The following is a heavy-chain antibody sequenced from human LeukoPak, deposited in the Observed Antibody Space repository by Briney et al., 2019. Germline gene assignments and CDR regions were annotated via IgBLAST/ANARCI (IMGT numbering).Heavy chain of an antibody. V-gene: IGHV3-21*01. J-gene: IGHJ3*02. D-gene: IGHD2-2*01. Sequence: GGSLRLSCTASGFTFSDYWMHWVRQAPGKGLEWVSSISSSSSYIYYADSVKGRFTISRDNAKNSLYLQMNSLRAEDTAVYYCARVHCSSTSCYAFDIWGQGTMVTVSS. CDR2: ISSSSSYI. CDR1: GFTFSDYW. CDR3: ARVHCSSTSCYAFDI.